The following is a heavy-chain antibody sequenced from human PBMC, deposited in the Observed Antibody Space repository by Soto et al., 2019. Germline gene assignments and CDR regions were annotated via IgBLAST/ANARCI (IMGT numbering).Heavy chain of an antibody. V-gene: IGHV3-9*01. CDR3: AKGQLAYYYYYGMVA. D-gene: IGHD6-13*01. Sequence: EVQLVESGGGLVQPGRSLRLSCAASGFTFDDYAMHWVRQAPGKGLEWVSGISWNSGSIGYADSVKGRFTISRDNAKNSMYLQVNSLRAEDTALYYCAKGQLAYYYYYGMVAWGQGTTVTVSS. CDR1: GFTFDDYA. CDR2: ISWNSGSI. J-gene: IGHJ6*02.